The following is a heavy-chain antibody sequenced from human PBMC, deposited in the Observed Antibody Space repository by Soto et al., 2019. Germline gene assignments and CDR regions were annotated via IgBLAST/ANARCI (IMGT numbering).Heavy chain of an antibody. CDR3: ATTVNVLRYFDWPYYIDESGGMDV. D-gene: IGHD3-9*01. V-gene: IGHV1-69*13. CDR1: RVAFSKFI. J-gene: IGHJ6*02. Sequence: SVKVSCKASRVAFSKFIVTLVRQAPGLGLEWVGGIIPLFGTATYAQKFQGRVTITADDSTSTSYMEVNNLRSEDTAVYYCATTVNVLRYFDWPYYIDESGGMDVWGQETTVTVSS. CDR2: IIPLFGTA.